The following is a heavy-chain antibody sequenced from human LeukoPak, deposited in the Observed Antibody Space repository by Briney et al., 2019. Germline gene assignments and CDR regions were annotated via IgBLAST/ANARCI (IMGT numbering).Heavy chain of an antibody. CDR1: GFXFSSYA. J-gene: IGHJ4*02. D-gene: IGHD6-19*01. CDR3: AKEKSVAGTEFDY. V-gene: IGHV3-23*01. Sequence: GGSLRLSCAASGFXFSSYAMSWVRQAPGKGLEWVSGITDSGGSTYYVDSVKGRFTISRDNSKNTLYLQMNSLRAEDTAVYYCAKEKSVAGTEFDYWGQGTLVTVSS. CDR2: ITDSGGST.